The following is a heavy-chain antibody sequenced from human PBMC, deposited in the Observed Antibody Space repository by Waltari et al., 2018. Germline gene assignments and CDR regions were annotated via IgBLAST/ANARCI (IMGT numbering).Heavy chain of an antibody. CDR1: GYTFTGYH. V-gene: IGHV1-2*02. D-gene: IGHD6-19*01. Sequence: GQLVQSGAEVKKPGASVKVSCKASGYTFTGYHLPWGRQAPGQGLEWMVWINPNSGGTNDAQKFQGRVTMTRDTSISTAYMELSRLRSDDTAVYYCATENSIAVADYWGQGTLVTVSS. CDR3: ATENSIAVADY. CDR2: INPNSGGT. J-gene: IGHJ4*02.